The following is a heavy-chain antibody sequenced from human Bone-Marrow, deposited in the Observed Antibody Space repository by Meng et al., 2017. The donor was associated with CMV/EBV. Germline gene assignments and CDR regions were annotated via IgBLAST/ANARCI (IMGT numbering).Heavy chain of an antibody. CDR3: AKDEGGSYNHFFDY. V-gene: IGHV3-30*02. CDR2: IRHDGTTK. J-gene: IGHJ4*02. D-gene: IGHD1-26*01. Sequence: GESLKISCAASGFTFDTHGMHWVRQAPGKGLEWVAFIRHDGTTKFYGDSVKGRFTISRDNSKNTLYLQMNSLRAEETAVYYCAKDEGGSYNHFFDYWGQGTLVTVAS. CDR1: GFTFDTHG.